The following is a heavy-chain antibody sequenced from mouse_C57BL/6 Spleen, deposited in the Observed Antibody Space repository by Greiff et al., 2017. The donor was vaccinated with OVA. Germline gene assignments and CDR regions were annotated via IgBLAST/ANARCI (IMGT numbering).Heavy chain of an antibody. Sequence: QVQLQQPGAELVMPGASVKLSCKASGYTFTSYWMHWVKPRPGQGLEWIGEIDPSDSYTNYNQKFKGKSTLTVDKSSSTAYLQLSSLTSEDSAVYYCARTSSYYGTDYWGQGTTLTVSS. CDR1: GYTFTSYW. D-gene: IGHD1-1*01. CDR2: IDPSDSYT. CDR3: ARTSSYYGTDY. V-gene: IGHV1-69*01. J-gene: IGHJ2*01.